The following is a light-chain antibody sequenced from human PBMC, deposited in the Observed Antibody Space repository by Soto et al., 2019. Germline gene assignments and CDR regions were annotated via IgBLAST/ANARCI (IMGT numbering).Light chain of an antibody. J-gene: IGLJ1*01. V-gene: IGLV1-40*01. CDR3: QSYDSSLSAYV. CDR1: SSNIGAGFG. CDR2: GNS. Sequence: QSVLTQPPSVSGAPGQRVTISCTGSSSNIGAGFGVHWYQQLPGTAPKFLIYGNSNRPSGVPDRFSGSKSGTSASLAITGLQAEDEADYYCQSYDSSLSAYVFGAGTKLTVL.